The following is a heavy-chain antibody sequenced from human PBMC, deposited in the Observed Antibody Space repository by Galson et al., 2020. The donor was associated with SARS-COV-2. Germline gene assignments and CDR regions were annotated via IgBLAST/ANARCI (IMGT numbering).Heavy chain of an antibody. CDR3: ARVQRAFQD. Sequence: ASETLSLTCAVSGGSISPYYWSWIRQPPGKGLEWIGYIDYSGSTNYNPSLKSRVTISVDRSKNQFSLKLSSVTAADTAVYLCARVQRAFQDWGHGTLVTGSS. J-gene: IGHJ1*01. V-gene: IGHV4-59*01. CDR2: IDYSGST. CDR1: GGSISPYY.